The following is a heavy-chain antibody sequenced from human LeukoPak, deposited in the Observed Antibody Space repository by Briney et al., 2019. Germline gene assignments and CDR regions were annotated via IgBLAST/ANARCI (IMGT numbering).Heavy chain of an antibody. V-gene: IGHV3-30*02. D-gene: IGHD3-10*01. CDR3: ASWRTPYLSGSGTYLEDY. CDR1: GFTFSTYG. J-gene: IGHJ4*02. CDR2: IGFDGGKK. Sequence: GGSLRLSCVASGFTFSTYGMHWVRQAPGKGLEWVAFIGFDGGKKFYADSVKGRFTISRDNSKNTPYLQMNSLRPEDTAVHYCASWRTPYLSGSGTYLEDYWGQGTLVTVSS.